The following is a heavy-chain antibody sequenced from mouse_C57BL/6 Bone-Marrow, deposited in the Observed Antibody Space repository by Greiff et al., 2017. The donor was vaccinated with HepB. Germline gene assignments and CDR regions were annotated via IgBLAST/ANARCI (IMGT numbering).Heavy chain of an antibody. D-gene: IGHD1-1*01. CDR1: GYAFSSYW. J-gene: IGHJ3*01. Sequence: QVQLKESGAELVKPGASVKISCKASGYAFSSYWMNWVKQRPGKGLEWIGQIYPGVGDTNYNGKFKGKATLTADKSSSTAYMQLSSLTSEDSAVYFCARWGYGSSPFAYWGQGTLVTVSA. V-gene: IGHV1-80*01. CDR2: IYPGVGDT. CDR3: ARWGYGSSPFAY.